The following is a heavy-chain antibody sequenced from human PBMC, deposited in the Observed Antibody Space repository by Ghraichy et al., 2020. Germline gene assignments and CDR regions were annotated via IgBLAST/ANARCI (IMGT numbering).Heavy chain of an antibody. CDR1: VDSFSGYF. V-gene: IGHV4-34*01. CDR2: VSQSGST. CDR3: ARYKTTVIANSFDL. D-gene: IGHD3-22*01. Sequence: SETLSLTCAVYVDSFSGYFWNWIRQPPGKGLEWIGEVSQSGSTNYNPSLKGRVTISIDTSKNQFSLKLRSVTAADTATYYCARYKTTVIANSFDLSGHGTLVTVS. J-gene: IGHJ2*01.